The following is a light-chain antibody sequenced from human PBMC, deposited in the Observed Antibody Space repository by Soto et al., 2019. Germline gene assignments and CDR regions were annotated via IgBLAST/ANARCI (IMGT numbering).Light chain of an antibody. V-gene: IGKV1-5*03. J-gene: IGKJ4*01. Sequence: DIQMTQSPSTLSASVGDRVTITCRASQSISSWLAWYQQKPGKAPKLLIYKASNLESGVPSRFTGSGSGTEFTLTISSLQPGDFATYYCQQYNSYPLTFGGGTKVQIK. CDR2: KAS. CDR1: QSISSW. CDR3: QQYNSYPLT.